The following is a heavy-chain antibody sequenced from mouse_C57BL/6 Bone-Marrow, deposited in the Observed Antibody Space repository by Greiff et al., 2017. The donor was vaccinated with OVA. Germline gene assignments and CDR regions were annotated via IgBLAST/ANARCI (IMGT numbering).Heavy chain of an antibody. J-gene: IGHJ1*03. CDR2: IHPNSGST. Sequence: QVQLQQSGAELVKPGASVKLSCKASGYTFTSYWMHWVKQRPGQGLEWIGMIHPNSGSTNYNEKFKSKATLTVDKSSNTAYLQLSSLTSEDTAVYYCTTAGYYYGSSAWYFDVWGTGTTVTVSS. CDR1: GYTFTSYW. D-gene: IGHD1-1*01. CDR3: TTAGYYYGSSAWYFDV. V-gene: IGHV1-64*01.